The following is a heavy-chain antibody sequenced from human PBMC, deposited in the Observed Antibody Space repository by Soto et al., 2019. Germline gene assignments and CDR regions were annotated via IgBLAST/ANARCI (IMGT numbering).Heavy chain of an antibody. D-gene: IGHD4-17*01. CDR2: MNPNSGNT. J-gene: IGHJ6*03. V-gene: IGHV1-8*01. Sequence: ASVKVSCKASGYTFTSYDINWVRQATGQGLEWMGWMNPNSGNTGYAQKFQGRVTMTRNTSISTAYMELSSLRSEDTAVYYCARGGDYSRPYYYYYYYMDVWGKGTTVTVSS. CDR1: GYTFTSYD. CDR3: ARGGDYSRPYYYYYYYMDV.